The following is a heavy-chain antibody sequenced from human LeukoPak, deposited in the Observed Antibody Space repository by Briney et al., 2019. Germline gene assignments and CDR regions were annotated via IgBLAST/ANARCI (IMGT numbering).Heavy chain of an antibody. V-gene: IGHV3-48*01. Sequence: PGGSLRLSCAASGFTFSIYSMSWVRQAPGKGLEWLSYISTSSTTIYYADSVKGRFTISSDDARNSLSLQMNSLRADDTAVYYCAKEMGYCTGGSCYRWFDSWGQGTLVTVSS. CDR2: ISTSSTTI. CDR3: AKEMGYCTGGSCYRWFDS. CDR1: GFTFSIYS. J-gene: IGHJ5*01. D-gene: IGHD2-15*01.